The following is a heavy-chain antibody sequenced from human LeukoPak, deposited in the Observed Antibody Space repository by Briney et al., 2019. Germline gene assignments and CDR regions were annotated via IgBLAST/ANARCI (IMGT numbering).Heavy chain of an antibody. D-gene: IGHD2-8*01. J-gene: IGHJ4*02. CDR2: INPNSGGT. Sequence: ASVKVSCKASGYTFTGYYMHWVRQAPGQGLEWMGWINPNSGGTNYAQKFQGRVTMTRDTSISTAYMELSRLRSDDTAVYYCARDSAEVYAIFDYWAREPWSPSPQ. CDR1: GYTFTGYY. CDR3: ARDSAEVYAIFDY. V-gene: IGHV1-2*02.